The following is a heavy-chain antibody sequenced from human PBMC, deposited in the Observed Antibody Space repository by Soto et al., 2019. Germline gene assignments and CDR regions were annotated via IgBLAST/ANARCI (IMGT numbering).Heavy chain of an antibody. V-gene: IGHV1-3*01. CDR1: GYTFTNYA. CDR2: INAGNGST. CDR3: ARGPDHYDSSGYYAGFDY. Sequence: ASVKVSCKAAGYTFTNYAMHWVRQAPGQRLEWMGWINAGNGSTKYSQKFQGRVTITRDTSATTADMELSSLRSEDTAVYYCARGPDHYDSSGYYAGFDYWGQRTLVTVSS. D-gene: IGHD3-22*01. J-gene: IGHJ4*02.